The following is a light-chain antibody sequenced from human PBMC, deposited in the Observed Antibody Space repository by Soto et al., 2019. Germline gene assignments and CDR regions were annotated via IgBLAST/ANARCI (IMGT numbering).Light chain of an antibody. V-gene: IGKV1-5*01. CDR1: QSISAW. CDR3: QQYNSYSPT. J-gene: IGKJ2*01. CDR2: DAS. Sequence: DIQMTQSPSTLSASVGDRVTITCRASQSISAWLAWYQQIPGKAPKLLIYDASSLESGVPSRFSGSGSGTEFTPTISSLQPDDFAAYYCQQYNSYSPTFGQGTKLEI.